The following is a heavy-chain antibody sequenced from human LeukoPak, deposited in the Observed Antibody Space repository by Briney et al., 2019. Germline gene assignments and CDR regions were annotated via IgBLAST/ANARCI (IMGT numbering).Heavy chain of an antibody. D-gene: IGHD5-12*01. CDR3: ARDLVATIGFDY. CDR1: GYTFTSYA. J-gene: IGHJ4*02. V-gene: IGHV1-3*01. Sequence: GASVKVSCKASGYTFTSYAMHWVRQAPGQRLEWMGWINAGNGNTKYSQKFQGRVTITRDTSASTAYMELSSLRSEDTAVYYWARDLVATIGFDYWGQGTLVTVSS. CDR2: INAGNGNT.